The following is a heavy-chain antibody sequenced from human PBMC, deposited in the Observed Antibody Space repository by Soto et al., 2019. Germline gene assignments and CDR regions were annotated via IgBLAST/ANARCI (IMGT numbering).Heavy chain of an antibody. CDR3: ARAAAYDFWSGHFYYYYGMDV. CDR1: GGSISSYY. Sequence: PSETLSLTCTASGGSISSYYWSWIRQPPGKGLEWIGFIYYSGSTNYNPSLKSRVTISVDTSKNQFSLKLSSVTAADTAVYYCARAAAYDFWSGHFYYYYGMDVWGQGTTVTVSS. V-gene: IGHV4-59*01. D-gene: IGHD3-3*01. J-gene: IGHJ6*02. CDR2: IYYSGST.